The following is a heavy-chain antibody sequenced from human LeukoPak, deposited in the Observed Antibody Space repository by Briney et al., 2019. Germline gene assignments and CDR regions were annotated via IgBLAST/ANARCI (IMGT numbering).Heavy chain of an antibody. Sequence: GGSLRLSCAASGCTFSRYGMHWLGQAPGQELTGVAFIRYDGSNKYYADSVKGRFTISRDNSKNTLYLQMNSLRAEDTAVYYCARDMIRGVINNWGQGTLVTVSS. CDR2: IRYDGSNK. CDR3: ARDMIRGVINN. V-gene: IGHV3-30*02. J-gene: IGHJ4*02. D-gene: IGHD3-10*01. CDR1: GCTFSRYG.